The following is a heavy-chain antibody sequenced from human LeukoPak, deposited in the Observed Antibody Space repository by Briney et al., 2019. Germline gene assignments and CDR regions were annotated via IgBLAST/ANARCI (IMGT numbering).Heavy chain of an antibody. D-gene: IGHD1-26*01. CDR2: IYYSGST. CDR1: GGSISSYY. J-gene: IGHJ4*02. CDR3: ARGSPAPDY. V-gene: IGHV4-59*01. Sequence: PSETLSLTCTVSGGSISSYYWSCIRQPPGKGLEWIGYIYYSGSTNYNPSLKSRVTISVDTSKNQFSLKLSSVTAADTAVYYCARGSPAPDYWGQGTLVTVSS.